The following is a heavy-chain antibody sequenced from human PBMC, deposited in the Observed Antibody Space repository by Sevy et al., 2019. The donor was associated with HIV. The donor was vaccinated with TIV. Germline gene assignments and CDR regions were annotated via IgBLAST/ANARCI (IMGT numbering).Heavy chain of an antibody. Sequence: ASVKVSCKTSGYRFTDYYMHWVRQAPGQGLDWMGRINPNSGNATYAQDFQGRVTMTRDTSISTVYMELNRLTSDDSAVYFCARGVFMPAQGPLDYWGQGTQVTVSS. CDR3: ARGVFMPAQGPLDY. J-gene: IGHJ4*02. V-gene: IGHV1-2*06. CDR1: GYRFTDYY. CDR2: INPNSGNA. D-gene: IGHD2-2*01.